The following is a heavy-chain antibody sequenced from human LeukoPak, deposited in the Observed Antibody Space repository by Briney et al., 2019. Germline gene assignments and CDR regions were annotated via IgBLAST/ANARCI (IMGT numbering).Heavy chain of an antibody. J-gene: IGHJ4*02. Sequence: PSETLSLTCTVSGGPISSYFWSWIRQPPGKGLEWIGYIYYSGSTNYNPSLKSRVTISLGTSKNQFSLKLSSVTAADTAVYYCARRRDGYNYNYFDYWGQGTPVTVSS. D-gene: IGHD5-24*01. CDR1: GGPISSYF. CDR3: ARRRDGYNYNYFDY. CDR2: IYYSGST. V-gene: IGHV4-59*01.